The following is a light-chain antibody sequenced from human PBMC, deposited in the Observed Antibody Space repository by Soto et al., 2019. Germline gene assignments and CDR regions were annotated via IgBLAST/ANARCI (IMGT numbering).Light chain of an antibody. CDR1: SSDVGGYNY. Sequence: QSVLTQPASVSGSPGQSIPISCTGTSSDVGGYNYVSWYQQHPGKAPKLMIYEVSNRPSGVSNRFSGSKSGNTASLTISGLQAEDDADYYCSSYTSSSTRVFGGGTKLTVL. V-gene: IGLV2-14*01. CDR3: SSYTSSSTRV. CDR2: EVS. J-gene: IGLJ3*02.